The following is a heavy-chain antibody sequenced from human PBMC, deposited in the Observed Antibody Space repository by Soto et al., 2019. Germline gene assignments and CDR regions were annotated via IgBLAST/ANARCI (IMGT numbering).Heavy chain of an antibody. CDR2: ISSSSSYI. CDR1: GFTFSSYS. V-gene: IGHV3-21*01. D-gene: IGHD3-10*01. CDR3: ARDLGFGELSFGGRDV. Sequence: EVQLVESGGGLVKPGGSLRLSCAASGFTFSSYSMNWVRQAPGKGLEWVSSISSSSSYIYYADSVKGRFTISRDNAKNSLYLQMNSLRAEDTAVYYCARDLGFGELSFGGRDVWGQGTTVTVSS. J-gene: IGHJ6*02.